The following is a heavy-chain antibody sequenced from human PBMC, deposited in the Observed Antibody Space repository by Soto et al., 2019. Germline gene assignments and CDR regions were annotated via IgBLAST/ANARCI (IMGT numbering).Heavy chain of an antibody. Sequence: QLVESGGGLVQPGRSLRLSCVASGFRFDEYAIHWVRQAPGKGLEWVSGISWASGSINYAGSVRGRFTVSRYNAKNSLYRHMTSLRSEDTAFYYCAKIVTRHSLVPVFDQWGQGALFSVSS. CDR2: ISWASGSI. J-gene: IGHJ4*02. CDR3: AKIVTRHSLVPVFDQ. CDR1: GFRFDEYA. V-gene: IGHV3-9*01. D-gene: IGHD2-21*01.